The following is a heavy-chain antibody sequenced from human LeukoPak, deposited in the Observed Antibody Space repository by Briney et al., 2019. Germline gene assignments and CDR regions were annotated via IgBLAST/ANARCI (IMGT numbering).Heavy chain of an antibody. CDR2: INPSGGST. Sequence: ASVKVSCKASGYTFTSYYMHWVRQAPGQGLEWMGIINPSGGSTSYAQKFQGRVTMTRDTSTDTVYMELSSLRSEDTAVYYCARVRYSNYSFYYYGMDVWGQGTSVTVSS. D-gene: IGHD4-11*01. J-gene: IGHJ6*02. CDR1: GYTFTSYY. V-gene: IGHV1-46*01. CDR3: ARVRYSNYSFYYYGMDV.